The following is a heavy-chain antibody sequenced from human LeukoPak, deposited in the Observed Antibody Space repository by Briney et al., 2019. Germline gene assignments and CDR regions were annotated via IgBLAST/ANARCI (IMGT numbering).Heavy chain of an antibody. Sequence: GGSLRLSCAASGFTFSSYSMNWVRQAPGKGLEWVSSIGSSSSYIYYADSVKGRFTISRDNAKNSLYLQMNSLRAEDTAVYYCARDKQLVPDHWGQGTLVTVSS. CDR3: ARDKQLVPDH. V-gene: IGHV3-21*01. CDR1: GFTFSSYS. CDR2: IGSSSSYI. J-gene: IGHJ4*02. D-gene: IGHD6-6*01.